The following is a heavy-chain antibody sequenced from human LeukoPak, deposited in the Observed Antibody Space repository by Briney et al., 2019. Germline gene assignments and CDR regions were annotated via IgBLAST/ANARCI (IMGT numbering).Heavy chain of an antibody. CDR3: ARMVIDSFDH. Sequence: SETLSLTCTVSGGSINRGGHDWSWIRQHPGQGLEWIGNIKYSGNTYYNPSLKRRVSISRDTSMNQFSLKLTSVTAADTAVYYCARMVIDSFDHWGQGTLVTVSS. J-gene: IGHJ4*02. V-gene: IGHV4-31*03. CDR1: GGSINRGGHD. D-gene: IGHD3-22*01. CDR2: IKYSGNT.